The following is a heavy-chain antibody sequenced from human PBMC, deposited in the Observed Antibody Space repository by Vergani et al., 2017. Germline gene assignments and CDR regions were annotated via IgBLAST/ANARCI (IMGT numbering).Heavy chain of an antibody. J-gene: IGHJ3*01. CDR2: INSDGSTT. Sequence: EVQLVESGGGSVQPGGSLRLSCAASGFTFSIYWMDWVRQAPGKGLVWVSHINSDGSTTTYADSVKGRFIISRDNAKNTLYLQMNSLRAEDTAVYYCVRDVRVSRTWGQGTLVAVSS. V-gene: IGHV3-74*01. CDR1: GFTFSIYW. CDR3: VRDVRVSRT.